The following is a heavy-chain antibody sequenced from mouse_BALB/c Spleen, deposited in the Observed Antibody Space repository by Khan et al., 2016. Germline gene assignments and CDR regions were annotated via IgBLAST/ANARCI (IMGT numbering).Heavy chain of an antibody. CDR3: AGDGSPCYFDY. Sequence: QVRLQQSGAELAKPGASVKMSCKASGYTFTSYWMHWVKQRPGQGLEWIGYINPSTGYTEYNQKFKDKATLIADKSSSTAYMQLHSLTSEGSAVTDCAGDGSPCYFDYWGQGTTLTVSS. J-gene: IGHJ2*01. CDR2: INPSTGYT. CDR1: GYTFTSYW. D-gene: IGHD2-3*01. V-gene: IGHV1-7*01.